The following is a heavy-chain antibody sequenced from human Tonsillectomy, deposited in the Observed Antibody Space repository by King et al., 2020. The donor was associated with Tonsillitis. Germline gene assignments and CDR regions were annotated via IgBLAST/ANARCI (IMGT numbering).Heavy chain of an antibody. CDR2: MNPYSGNT. V-gene: IGHV1-8*01. D-gene: IGHD2-15*01. CDR3: VRLGGSSSLSMAYYYGMDV. J-gene: IGHJ6*02. CDR1: GYTFTSYD. Sequence: VQLVESGAEVKKPGASVKVSCKASGYTFTSYDVNWVRQATGQGLEWMGWMNPYSGNTGYAQKFQARVTMTRNTSISTAYMELSSLRSEDTAVYYCVRLGGSSSLSMAYYYGMDVWGQGTTVTVSS.